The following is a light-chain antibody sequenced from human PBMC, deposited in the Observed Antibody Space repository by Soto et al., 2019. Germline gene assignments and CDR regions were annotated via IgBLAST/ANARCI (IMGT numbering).Light chain of an antibody. CDR3: LQRSNWLT. CDR2: GAS. Sequence: EIVLTQSPVTLSLSPGERATLSCRASQSVSSYLAWYQQKPGQAPRLLIYGASNRATGIPARFSGSGSGTDFTLTISSLEPEDYAVYYCLQRSNWLTFGGGTKVDIK. V-gene: IGKV3-11*01. CDR1: QSVSSY. J-gene: IGKJ4*01.